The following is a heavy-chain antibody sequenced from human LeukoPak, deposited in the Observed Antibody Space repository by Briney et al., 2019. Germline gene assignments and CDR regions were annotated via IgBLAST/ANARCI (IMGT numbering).Heavy chain of an antibody. V-gene: IGHV1-18*01. CDR1: GTTLSNYG. CDR2: ISAYNGNT. Sequence: GASVKVSCKASGTTLSNYGITWVRQAPGQGLEWMGWISAYNGNTNYAQKFQGRATMTTDTSTSTAYMELRSLRSDDTALYYCARNDYSNYVGYWYLDLWGRGTLVTVSS. D-gene: IGHD4-11*01. CDR3: ARNDYSNYVGYWYLDL. J-gene: IGHJ2*01.